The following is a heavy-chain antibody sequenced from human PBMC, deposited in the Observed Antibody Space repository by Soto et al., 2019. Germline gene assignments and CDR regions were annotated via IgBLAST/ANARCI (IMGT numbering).Heavy chain of an antibody. CDR1: GGSISSYY. CDR2: IYYSGST. V-gene: IGHV4-59*01. CDR3: ARVRKGVYYYYGMDV. Sequence: SETLSLTCTVSGGSISSYYWSWLRQPPGKGLEWIGYIYYSGSTNYNPSLKSRVTISVDTSKNQFSLKLSSVTAADTAVYYCARVRKGVYYYYGMDVWGQGTTVTVSS. J-gene: IGHJ6*02. D-gene: IGHD3-16*01.